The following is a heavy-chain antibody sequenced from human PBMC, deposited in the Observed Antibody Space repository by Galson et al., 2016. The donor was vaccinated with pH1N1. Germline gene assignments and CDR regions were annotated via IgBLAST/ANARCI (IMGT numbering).Heavy chain of an antibody. CDR3: ARSEYYYDSSGYRHDTFDI. V-gene: IGHV6-1*01. CDR2: TCYRSKWCN. J-gene: IGHJ3*02. CDR1: GDSVSSNSAA. D-gene: IGHD3-22*01. Sequence: CAISGDSVSSNSAAWNWIRQSPSRGLEWLGRTCYRSKWCNDYGVSVKSRITINPDTSKNQFSLQLNSVTPEDTAVYYCARSEYYYDSSGYRHDTFDIWGQGTTVTVSS.